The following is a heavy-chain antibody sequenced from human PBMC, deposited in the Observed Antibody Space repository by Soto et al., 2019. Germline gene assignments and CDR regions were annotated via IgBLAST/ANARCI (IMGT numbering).Heavy chain of an antibody. CDR1: GYTFTSYD. D-gene: IGHD1-1*01. V-gene: IGHV1-8*01. CDR2: MNPNTGNS. J-gene: IGHJ4*02. CDR3: ARRAETNGWNGFGADKYYFDF. Sequence: GASVKVSCKASGYTFTSYDIYWVRQATGQGLEWMGWMNPNTGNSGYAQKFQGRVTMTSDTSISTAHMEPSSLRSEDTAVYYCARRAETNGWNGFGADKYYFDFWGQGTLVTVSS.